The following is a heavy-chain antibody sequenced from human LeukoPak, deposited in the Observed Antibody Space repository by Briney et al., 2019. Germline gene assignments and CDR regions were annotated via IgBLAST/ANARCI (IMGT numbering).Heavy chain of an antibody. Sequence: GGSLRLSCAVSGITLSNYGMSWVRQAPGKGLQWVAGISGSGGGTSYADSVTGRFTISRDNPKNTLYLQMNSLRAEDTAVYLCAKRGVVIRVILVGFHKEAYYFDSWGQGALVTVSS. CDR2: ISGSGGGT. D-gene: IGHD3-22*01. CDR3: AKRGVVIRVILVGFHKEAYYFDS. CDR1: GITLSNYG. J-gene: IGHJ4*02. V-gene: IGHV3-23*01.